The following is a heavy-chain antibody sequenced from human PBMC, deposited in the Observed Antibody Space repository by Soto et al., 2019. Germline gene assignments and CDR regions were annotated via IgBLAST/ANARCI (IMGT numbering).Heavy chain of an antibody. J-gene: IGHJ3*01. V-gene: IGHV4-39*01. Sequence: QLQLQESGPGLVKPAETLSLKCAVSGGSVSSGNYFWGWIRQPPGKGLEWIGNIYYNGDTYYSPSVRSRVTMSVDTAQNQLSLRLSSVPAADTAVYYCARRLIDIWIQGHAFDFWGQGTLVTVSS. D-gene: IGHD1-20*01. CDR2: IYYNGDT. CDR1: GGSVSSGNYF. CDR3: ARRLIDIWIQGHAFDF.